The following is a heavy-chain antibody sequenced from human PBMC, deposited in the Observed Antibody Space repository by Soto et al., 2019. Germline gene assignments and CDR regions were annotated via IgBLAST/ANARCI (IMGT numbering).Heavy chain of an antibody. Sequence: GSLRLSCAASGFTFSSYGMHWVRQAPGKGLEWVAVISYDGSNKYYADSVKGRFTISRDNSKNTLYLQMNSLRAEDTAVYYCAKDYGGWFSSFDYWGQGTLVTVSS. CDR1: GFTFSSYG. CDR2: ISYDGSNK. CDR3: AKDYGGWFSSFDY. J-gene: IGHJ4*02. V-gene: IGHV3-30*18. D-gene: IGHD2-15*01.